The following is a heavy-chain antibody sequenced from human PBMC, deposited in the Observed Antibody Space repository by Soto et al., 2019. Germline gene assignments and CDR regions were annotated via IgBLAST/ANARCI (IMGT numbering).Heavy chain of an antibody. CDR1: GFTFSSYG. CDR3: GKAGYYDSSVYYDLDY. Sequence: QVQLVESGGGVVQPGRSLRLSCAASGFTFSSYGMHWVRQAPGKGLEWVAVVLYDGRNKYYADSVKGRFTISRDNSKNRVYLKRNGRREGNRVVYYWGKAGYYDSSVYYDLDYWGQEPRAPFS. J-gene: IGHJ4*02. CDR2: VLYDGRNK. V-gene: IGHV3-30*18. D-gene: IGHD3-22*01.